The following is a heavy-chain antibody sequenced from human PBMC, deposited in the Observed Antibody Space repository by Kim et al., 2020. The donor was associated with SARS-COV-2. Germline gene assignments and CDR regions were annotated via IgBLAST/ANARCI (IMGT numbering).Heavy chain of an antibody. D-gene: IGHD3-16*02. V-gene: IGHV3-15*01. J-gene: IGHJ4*02. CDR3: TSEGDYVWGSYRYN. Sequence: GGSLRLSCAASGFTFSNAWMSWVRQAPGKGLEWVGRIKSKTDGGTTDYAAPVKGRFTISRDDSKNTLYLQMNSLKTEDTAVYYCTSEGDYVWGSYRYNWGQGTLVTVSS. CDR1: GFTFSNAW. CDR2: IKSKTDGGTT.